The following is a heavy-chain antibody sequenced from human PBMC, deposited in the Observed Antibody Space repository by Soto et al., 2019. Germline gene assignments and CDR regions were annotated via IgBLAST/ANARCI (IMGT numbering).Heavy chain of an antibody. CDR3: ARQYYYGMDV. V-gene: IGHV1-8*01. J-gene: IGHJ6*02. CDR2: MNPNSDNT. Sequence: QVQLVQSGAEVRKPGASVKVSCKASGYTFTSYDINWVRQATGQGLEWMGWMNPNSDNTGYAQKLEGRVAMDRHSSISTAYMEMSSLGSEDTAVYYCARQYYYGMDVWGQGTTVTVSS. CDR1: GYTFTSYD.